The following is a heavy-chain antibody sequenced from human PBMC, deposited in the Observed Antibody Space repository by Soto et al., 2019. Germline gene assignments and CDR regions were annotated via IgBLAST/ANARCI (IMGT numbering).Heavy chain of an antibody. D-gene: IGHD3-3*01. V-gene: IGHV3-33*01. CDR2: IWYDGSNK. Sequence: LRLSCAASGFTFSSYGMHWVRQAPGKGLEWVAVIWYDGSNKYYADSVKGRFTISRDNSKNTLYLQMNSLRAEDTAVYYCARSPSSITIFGVVTCGMDVWGQGTTVTVSS. CDR3: ARSPSSITIFGVVTCGMDV. CDR1: GFTFSSYG. J-gene: IGHJ6*02.